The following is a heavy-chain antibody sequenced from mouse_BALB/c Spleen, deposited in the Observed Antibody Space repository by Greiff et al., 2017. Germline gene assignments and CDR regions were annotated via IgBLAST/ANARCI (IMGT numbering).Heavy chain of an antibody. V-gene: IGHV3-2*02. J-gene: IGHJ2*01. CDR3: ARAGYYGHVDY. CDR1: GYSITSDYA. Sequence: DVKLQESGPGLVKPSQSLSLTCTVTGYSITSDYAWNWIRQFPGNKLEWMGYISYSGSTSYNPSLKSRISITRDTSKNQFFLQLNSVTTEDTATYYCARAGYYGHVDYWGQGTTLTVSS. CDR2: ISYSGST. D-gene: IGHD1-2*01.